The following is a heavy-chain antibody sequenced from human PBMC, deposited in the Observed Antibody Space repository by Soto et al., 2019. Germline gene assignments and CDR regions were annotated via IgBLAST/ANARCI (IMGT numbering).Heavy chain of an antibody. D-gene: IGHD2-2*02. Sequence: SETLSLTCTGSGGSISSYYWSWIRQPPGKGLEWIGYIYYSGSTNYNPSLKSRVTISVDTSKNQFSLKLSSVTAADTAVYYCARDQGYCSSTSCYIRYYYGMDVWGQGTTVTVSS. CDR3: ARDQGYCSSTSCYIRYYYGMDV. CDR1: GGSISSYY. CDR2: IYYSGST. V-gene: IGHV4-59*01. J-gene: IGHJ6*02.